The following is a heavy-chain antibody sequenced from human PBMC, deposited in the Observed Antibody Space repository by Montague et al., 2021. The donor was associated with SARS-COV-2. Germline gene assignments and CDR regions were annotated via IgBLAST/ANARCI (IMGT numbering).Heavy chain of an antibody. J-gene: IGHJ2*01. V-gene: IGHV4-34*01. CDR3: AREEDWGWDWYFDL. D-gene: IGHD7-27*01. CDR2: ISHRGST. Sequence: SETLSLTCGVSGGSLSGHYWSWIQQAPGKGLEWIGEISHRGSTKYNQSLKSRVSISIDTSKNHLSLKVRSVTAADTAVYYCAREEDWGWDWYFDLWGRGSPVTVSS. CDR1: GGSLSGHY.